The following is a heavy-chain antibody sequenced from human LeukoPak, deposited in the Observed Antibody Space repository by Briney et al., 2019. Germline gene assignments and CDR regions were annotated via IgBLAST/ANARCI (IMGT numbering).Heavy chain of an antibody. CDR3: ARMKGIAARPFDY. CDR2: IYYSGNT. D-gene: IGHD6-6*01. Sequence: SETPSLTCTVKGGSTSSSSYYWGWISQPPGKGPEWNGSIYYSGNTYYDPTLKRRITIRVDTSKTQDSLKRSSVTAADTAVYYSARMKGIAARPFDYWGQGTLVTVSS. J-gene: IGHJ4*02. V-gene: IGHV4-39*01. CDR1: GGSTSSSSYY.